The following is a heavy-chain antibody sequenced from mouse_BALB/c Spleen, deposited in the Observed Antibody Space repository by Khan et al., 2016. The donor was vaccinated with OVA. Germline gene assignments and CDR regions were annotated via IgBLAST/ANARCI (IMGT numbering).Heavy chain of an antibody. V-gene: IGHV3-2*02. CDR2: ISYSGNT. CDR3: ARVYGGDFDD. D-gene: IGHD1-1*01. CDR1: GYSITSYYV. Sequence: EVQLQESGPGLVKPSQSLSLTCTVAGYSITSYYVWNWIRQFPGNILEWMGFISYSGNTNYNPSLKSRISITRDTSKNPFFLQLNSVTTEDTATYYCARVYGGDFDDWGQGTTLTVSS. J-gene: IGHJ2*01.